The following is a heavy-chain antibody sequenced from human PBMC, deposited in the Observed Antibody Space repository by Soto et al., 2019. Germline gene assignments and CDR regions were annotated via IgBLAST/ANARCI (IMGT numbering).Heavy chain of an antibody. V-gene: IGHV3-15*07. J-gene: IGHJ6*02. D-gene: IGHD3-3*01. CDR3: TTVFGVVIEPWYYYYGMDV. CDR1: GFTFSNAW. Sequence: PGGSLRLSCAASGFTFSNAWMNWVRQAPGKGLEWVGRIKSKTDGGTTDYAAPVKGRFTISRDDSKNTLYLQMNSLKTEDTAVYYCTTVFGVVIEPWYYYYGMDVWGQGTTVTVSS. CDR2: IKSKTDGGTT.